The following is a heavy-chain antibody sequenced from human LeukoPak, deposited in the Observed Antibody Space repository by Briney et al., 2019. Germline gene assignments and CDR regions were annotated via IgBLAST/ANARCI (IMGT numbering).Heavy chain of an antibody. CDR1: AGPISSYY. CDR2: IYQSGST. V-gene: IGHV4-59*01. Sequence: SETLSLTCTVSAGPISSYYWSWIRQPPGKGLEWIGYIYQSGSTSYNPSLKSRVTISVDTSKNQFSLKLSSVTAADTAMYYCARGASTRDFDYWGQGTLVTVSS. D-gene: IGHD1-26*01. J-gene: IGHJ4*02. CDR3: ARGASTRDFDY.